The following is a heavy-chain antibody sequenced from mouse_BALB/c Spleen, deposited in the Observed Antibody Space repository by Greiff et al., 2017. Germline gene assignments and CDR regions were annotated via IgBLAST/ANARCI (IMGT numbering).Heavy chain of an antibody. Sequence: VQLQQSGAELVKPGASVKMSCKASGYTFTSYWMHWVKQWPGQGLEWIGYINPSTGYTEYNQKFKDKATLTADKSSSTAYMQLSSLTSEDSAVYYCVSTITTVVFAYWGQGTTLTVSA. CDR3: VSTITTVVFAY. J-gene: IGHJ2*01. CDR2: INPSTGYT. CDR1: GYTFTSYW. D-gene: IGHD1-1*01. V-gene: IGHV1-7*01.